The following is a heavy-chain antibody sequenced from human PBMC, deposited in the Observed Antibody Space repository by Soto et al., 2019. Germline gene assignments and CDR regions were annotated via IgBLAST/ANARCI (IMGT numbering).Heavy chain of an antibody. CDR1: GFTFTSSA. D-gene: IGHD3-22*01. Sequence: GASVKVSCKASGFTFTSSAVQWVRQARGQRLEWIGWIVVGSGNTNYAQKFQERVTITRDMSTSTAYMELSSLRSEDTAVYYCAAGAYYDSSDYYYVSGFDYWGQGTLVTVSS. CDR3: AAGAYYDSSDYYYVSGFDY. V-gene: IGHV1-58*01. CDR2: IVVGSGNT. J-gene: IGHJ4*02.